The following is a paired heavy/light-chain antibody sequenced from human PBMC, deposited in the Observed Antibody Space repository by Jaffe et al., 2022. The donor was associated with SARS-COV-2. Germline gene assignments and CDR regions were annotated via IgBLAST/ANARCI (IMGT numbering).Heavy chain of an antibody. J-gene: IGHJ6*02. Sequence: QVQLVESGGGLVKPGGSLRLSCAASGFTFSDYYMSWIRQAPGKGLEWVSYISSSGSTIYYADSVKGRFTISRDNAKNSLYLQMNSLRAEDTAVYYCASTTGTGELRGSYYYGMDVWGQGTTVTVSS. CDR3: ASTTGTGELRGSYYYGMDV. CDR2: ISSSGSTI. CDR1: GFTFSDYY. D-gene: IGHD1-1*01. V-gene: IGHV3-11*01.
Light chain of an antibody. Sequence: SYVLTQPPSVSVAPGQTARITCGGNNIGSKSVHWYQQKPGQAPVLVVYDDSDRPSGIPERFSGSNSGNTATLTISRVEAGDEADYYCQVWDSSSDHPGVVFGGGTKLTVL. CDR1: NIGSKS. J-gene: IGLJ2*01. CDR3: QVWDSSSDHPGVV. V-gene: IGLV3-21*02. CDR2: DDS.